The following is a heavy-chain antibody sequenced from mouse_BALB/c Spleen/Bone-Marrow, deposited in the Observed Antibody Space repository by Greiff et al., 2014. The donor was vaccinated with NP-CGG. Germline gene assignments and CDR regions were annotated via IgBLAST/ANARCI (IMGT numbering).Heavy chain of an antibody. CDR3: ARHDNDGYYLAY. Sequence: VKLQESGPDLVAPSQSLSITCTVSGFSLTSYGVHWVRQPPGKGLEWLVVIWSDGSTTYNSALKSRLSISKDNDKSQVFLKMNSLQTDDAAMYYCARHDNDGYYLAYWGQGTLVTVSA. V-gene: IGHV2-6-2*01. D-gene: IGHD2-3*01. J-gene: IGHJ3*01. CDR2: IWSDGST. CDR1: GFSLTSYG.